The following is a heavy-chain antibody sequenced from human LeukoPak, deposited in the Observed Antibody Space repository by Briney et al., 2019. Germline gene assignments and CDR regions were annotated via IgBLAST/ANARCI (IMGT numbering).Heavy chain of an antibody. D-gene: IGHD3-3*01. CDR3: ARLTSGNGLDV. CDR1: GFTVSNNY. CDR2: IYSGNRT. J-gene: IGHJ6*02. Sequence: GGSLRLSCAASGFTVSNNYMTWVRQAPGKGLEWVSVIYSGNRTKYADSVKGRFIISRDNSKNTLLFQMNSLRVEDTAVYYCARLTSGNGLDVWGQGTTVTVS. V-gene: IGHV3-66*04.